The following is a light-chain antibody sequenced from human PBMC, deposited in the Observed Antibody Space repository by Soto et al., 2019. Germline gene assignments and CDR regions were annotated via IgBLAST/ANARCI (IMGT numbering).Light chain of an antibody. V-gene: IGLV1-44*01. CDR2: NNN. J-gene: IGLJ3*02. CDR3: ATWDDSLNGRV. Sequence: QSVLAQPPSASGTPGQGVAISCSGSSSNIGSNTVNWYHHLPGTAPKLLIYNNNQRPSGVPDRFSGSKSGTSASLAISGLQSDDEADYYCATWDDSLNGRVFGGGTKLTVL. CDR1: SSNIGSNT.